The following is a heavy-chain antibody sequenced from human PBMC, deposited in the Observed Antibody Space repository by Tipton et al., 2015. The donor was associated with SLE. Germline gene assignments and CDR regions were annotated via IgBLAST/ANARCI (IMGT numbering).Heavy chain of an antibody. CDR1: GYTFTGYY. J-gene: IGHJ4*02. CDR3: ARDRHSSSSFFDY. CDR2: INPNSGGT. D-gene: IGHD6-6*01. Sequence: QSGAEVKKPGASVKVSCKASGYTFTGYYMHWVRQAPGQGLEWMGRINPNSGGTNYAQKFQGRVTMTRDTSISTVYMELSRLRSDDTAVYYCARDRHSSSSFFDYWGQGTLVTVSS. V-gene: IGHV1-2*06.